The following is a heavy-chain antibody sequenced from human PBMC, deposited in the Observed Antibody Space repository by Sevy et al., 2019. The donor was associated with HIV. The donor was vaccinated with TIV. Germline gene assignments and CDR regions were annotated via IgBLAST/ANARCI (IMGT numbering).Heavy chain of an antibody. CDR1: GFTFRSYW. V-gene: IGHV3-7*03. CDR3: ARDCSSTSCLWGLDV. CDR2: IKVDGSEK. Sequence: GGSLRLSCAVSGFTFRSYWMSWVRQAPGKGLEWVAHIKVDGSEKYHVDSVKDRFTISRDNAKNSLFLQMNSLRVEDTAVYYCARDCSSTSCLWGLDVWGQRTAVTVSS. D-gene: IGHD2-2*01. J-gene: IGHJ6*02.